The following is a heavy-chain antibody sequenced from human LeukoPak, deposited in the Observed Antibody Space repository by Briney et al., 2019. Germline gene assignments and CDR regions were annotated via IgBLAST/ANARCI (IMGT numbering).Heavy chain of an antibody. CDR1: GGSVSSTEFY. J-gene: IGHJ4*02. Sequence: ASETLSLTCTVSGGSVSSTEFYWGWICQPPGKGLQWIGNIYYTGSTYYNPSLNSRVTMSVDTSQNQFSLKMTSVTAADTAVYYCARLSKGRYFDYIFDYWGQGTLVTVSS. CDR3: ARLSKGRYFDYIFDY. CDR2: IYYTGST. V-gene: IGHV4-39*01. D-gene: IGHD3-9*01.